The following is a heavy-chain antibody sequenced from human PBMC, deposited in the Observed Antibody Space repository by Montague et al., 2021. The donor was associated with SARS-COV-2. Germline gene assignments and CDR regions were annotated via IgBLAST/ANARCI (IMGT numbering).Heavy chain of an antibody. V-gene: IGHV4-59*01. CDR2: ISYRGNT. Sequence: SETLSLTCSVSGYSISNDYWRCIRLHSGKQLVWFGYISYRGNTKYNTSLKSPVTISADTPKNQFSLRLSSVTAADTAVYYCARISRNSGFVGVFDIWGQGTWVTVSS. CDR3: ARISRNSGFVGVFDI. CDR1: GYSISNDY. D-gene: IGHD3-22*01. J-gene: IGHJ3*02.